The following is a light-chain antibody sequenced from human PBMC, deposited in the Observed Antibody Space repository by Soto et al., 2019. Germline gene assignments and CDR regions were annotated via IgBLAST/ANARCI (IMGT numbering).Light chain of an antibody. J-gene: IGLJ3*02. Sequence: QSVLTQPPSASGTPGQGVTISCSGSSSTIGSNIVIWYQQLPGTAPKLLIYSNNQRPSGVPDRFSGSKSGTSASLAISGLQSEDEADYYCAAWDDTLNGWVFGGATNLTVL. CDR1: SSTIGSNI. V-gene: IGLV1-44*01. CDR3: AAWDDTLNGWV. CDR2: SNN.